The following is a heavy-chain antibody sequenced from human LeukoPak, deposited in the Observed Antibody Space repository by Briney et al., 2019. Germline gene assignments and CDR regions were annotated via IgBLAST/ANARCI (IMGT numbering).Heavy chain of an antibody. D-gene: IGHD5-12*01. CDR2: ISSSSSTI. J-gene: IGHJ4*02. CDR1: GFTFSSYS. V-gene: IGHV3-48*01. CDR3: ARKVPLAIDY. Sequence: GGSLRLSCAASGFTFSSYSMNWVRQAPGKGLEWVSYISSSSSTIDYADSVKGRFTISRDNAKNSLYLQMNSLRAEDTAVYYCARKVPLAIDYWGQGTLVTVSS.